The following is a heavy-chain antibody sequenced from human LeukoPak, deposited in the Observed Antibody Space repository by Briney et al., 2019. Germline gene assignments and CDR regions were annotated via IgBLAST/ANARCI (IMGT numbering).Heavy chain of an antibody. CDR3: ARTGLEYSSGWFGASNYYYYYMDV. CDR1: GYTFTGYY. CDR2: INPNSGGT. V-gene: IGHV1-2*02. D-gene: IGHD6-19*01. Sequence: ASVKVSCKASGYTFTGYYMHWVRHAPRQELEWMGWINPNSGGTNYAQKFQGRVTMTRDTSMSTAHMELSRLRSDDTAVYYCARTGLEYSSGWFGASNYYYYYMDVWGKGTTVTVSS. J-gene: IGHJ6*03.